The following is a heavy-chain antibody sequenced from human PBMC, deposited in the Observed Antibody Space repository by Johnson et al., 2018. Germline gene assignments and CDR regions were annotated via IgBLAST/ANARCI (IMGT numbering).Heavy chain of an antibody. V-gene: IGHV3-21*01. Sequence: VQLVESGGGLVKPGGSLRLSCAASGFTFSSYSMNWVRQAPGKGLEWVSSISSSSSYIYYADSVKGRFTISRDNAKNSLYLQMNSLRAEDTAVYYCARDWGSPMVRGVIYYYYYMDGGGKGTTVTVSS. CDR1: GFTFSSYS. CDR3: ARDWGSPMVRGVIYYYYYMDG. CDR2: ISSSSSYI. D-gene: IGHD3-10*01. J-gene: IGHJ6*03.